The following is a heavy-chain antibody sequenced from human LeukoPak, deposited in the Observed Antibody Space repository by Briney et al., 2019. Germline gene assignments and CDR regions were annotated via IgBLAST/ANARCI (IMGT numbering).Heavy chain of an antibody. V-gene: IGHV3-21*01. CDR1: GFTFSSYS. D-gene: IGHD1-14*01. J-gene: IGHJ4*02. Sequence: GGSLRLFCAASGFTFSSYSMNWVRQAPGKGLEWVSSISSSSSYIYYADSVKGRFTIPRDNAKNSLYLQMNSLRAEDTAVYYCARSPVSRKLDYWGQGTLVTVSS. CDR2: ISSSSSYI. CDR3: ARSPVSRKLDY.